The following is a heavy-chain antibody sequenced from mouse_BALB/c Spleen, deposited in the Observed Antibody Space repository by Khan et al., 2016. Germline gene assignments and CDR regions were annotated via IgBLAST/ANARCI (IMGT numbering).Heavy chain of an antibody. CDR2: IDPANGNT. CDR1: AFNIKDTN. Sequence: VQLQQSGAEIVKPGASVKLSCTASAFNIKDTNMHWVKQRPEQGLEWIGRIDPANGNTKFDPKFQGKATITADTSSNTAFLQLSSLTSEDTAVSYSASRTLTPGYFDVWGAGTTVTVSS. V-gene: IGHV14-3*02. CDR3: ASRTLTPGYFDV. J-gene: IGHJ1*01.